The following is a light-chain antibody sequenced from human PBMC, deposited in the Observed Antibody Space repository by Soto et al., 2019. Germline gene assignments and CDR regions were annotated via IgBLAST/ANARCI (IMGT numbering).Light chain of an antibody. CDR3: GAWDSSLSTYV. J-gene: IGLJ1*01. V-gene: IGLV1-51*02. CDR2: ENN. Sequence: QAVVTQPPSVSAAPGQRVTISCSGSSSTIGNYYVSWYEQLPGTAPKLLIYENNKRPSGIPDRFSGSKSDTSATLDITGLQTGDEADYYCGAWDSSLSTYVFGTGTKLTVL. CDR1: SSTIGNYY.